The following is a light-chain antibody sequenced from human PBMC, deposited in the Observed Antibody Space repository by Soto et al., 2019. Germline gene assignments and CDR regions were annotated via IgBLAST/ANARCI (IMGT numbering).Light chain of an antibody. CDR3: QQYGSSPWT. J-gene: IGKJ1*01. CDR1: QSVSSSW. Sequence: EIVLTQSPGTLSLSPGERATLSCRASQSVSSSWLAWYQQKPGQAPRLLIYGASSRATGIPDRFSGSGSGTDFTLTISRLEPEDSAVFYCQQYGSSPWTSGQGTKVDIK. V-gene: IGKV3-20*01. CDR2: GAS.